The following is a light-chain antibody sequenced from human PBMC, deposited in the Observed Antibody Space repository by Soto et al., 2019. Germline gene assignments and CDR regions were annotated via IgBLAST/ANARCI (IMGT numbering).Light chain of an antibody. V-gene: IGLV2-14*01. CDR2: EVS. Sequence: QSGLTQPAFVSGSPGQSITISCTGTRSDVGGYNYVSWYQHPPGKAPKLMISEVSNRPLGVSNRFSGSKSGNTASLTISGLQDEEEADYYCSSYTSTRTRVFGTGTKVTVL. CDR3: SSYTSTRTRV. CDR1: RSDVGGYNY. J-gene: IGLJ1*01.